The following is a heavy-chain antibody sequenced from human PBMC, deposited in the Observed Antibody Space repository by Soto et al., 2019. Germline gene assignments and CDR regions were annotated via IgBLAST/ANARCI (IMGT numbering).Heavy chain of an antibody. CDR1: GYTFTSYA. V-gene: IGHV1-18*01. CDR3: AEDTPNSIAGFAY. D-gene: IGHD7-27*01. CDR2: ISGYNGYT. J-gene: IGHJ4*02. Sequence: ASVKLSCKASGYTFTSYAISWVRQAPGQGLEWMGWISGYNGYTNTAQKLQGRVTMTRDTSTSTAYMELRSLRSDDTAVYYCAEDTPNSIAGFAYWGQGTLVTVSS.